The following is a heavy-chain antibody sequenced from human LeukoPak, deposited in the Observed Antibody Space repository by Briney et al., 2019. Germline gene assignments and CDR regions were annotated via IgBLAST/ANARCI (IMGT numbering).Heavy chain of an antibody. V-gene: IGHV3-30*03. Sequence: PGGSLRLSCAASGFTFSSYAMHWVRQAPGKGLEWVAVISYDGSNKYYADSVKGRFTISRDNSKNTLYLQMNSLRAEDTAVYYCAREAIYCSGGSCYSSGLDYWGQGTLVTVSS. CDR2: ISYDGSNK. CDR1: GFTFSSYA. J-gene: IGHJ4*02. D-gene: IGHD2-15*01. CDR3: AREAIYCSGGSCYSSGLDY.